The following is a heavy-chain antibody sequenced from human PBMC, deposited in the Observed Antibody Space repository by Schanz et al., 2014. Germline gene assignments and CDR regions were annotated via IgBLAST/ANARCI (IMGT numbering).Heavy chain of an antibody. D-gene: IGHD3-10*01. Sequence: DLVESGGGVVQSGRSLTLSCAVSTSLFSRSVIHWVRQAPGKGLEWVAVMWNDGIKTHYADSGKGRFTISRDNAKNSLFLQMNSLRAEDAAVYYCAGGEYQRLYGIWGQGTLVTVSS. CDR3: AGGEYQRLYGI. J-gene: IGHJ4*02. CDR2: MWNDGIKT. CDR1: TSLFSRSV. V-gene: IGHV3-33*08.